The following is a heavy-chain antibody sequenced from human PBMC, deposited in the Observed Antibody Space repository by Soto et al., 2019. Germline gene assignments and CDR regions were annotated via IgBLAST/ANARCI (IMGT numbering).Heavy chain of an antibody. J-gene: IGHJ4*02. CDR1: GFTFSYYA. CDR3: VRDRGHNAGYYELFAY. V-gene: IGHV3-30-3*01. CDR2: ISYDGSDN. D-gene: IGHD3-9*01. Sequence: QVHLVESGGGVVQPGRSLRLSCAASGFTFSYYAMHWVRQAPGKGLEWVAVISYDGSDNSYADSVKGRFTISRDNSKNTLFLQMNSLRAEDTAVYFCVRDRGHNAGYYELFAYWGQGTLVNVSS.